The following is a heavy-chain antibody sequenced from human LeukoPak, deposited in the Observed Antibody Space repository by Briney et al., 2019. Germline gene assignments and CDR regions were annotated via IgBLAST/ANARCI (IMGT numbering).Heavy chain of an antibody. CDR3: ARGSYSGSYYPFDY. V-gene: IGHV4-4*02. CDR1: GGSISSSNW. J-gene: IGHJ4*02. CDR2: IYHSGST. D-gene: IGHD1-26*01. Sequence: SETLSLTCAVSGGSISSSNWWSWVRQPPGKGLEWIGEIYHSGSTNYNPSLKSRVTISVDKSKNQFSLKLSSVTAADTAVYYCARGSYSGSYYPFDYWGQGTLVTVSS.